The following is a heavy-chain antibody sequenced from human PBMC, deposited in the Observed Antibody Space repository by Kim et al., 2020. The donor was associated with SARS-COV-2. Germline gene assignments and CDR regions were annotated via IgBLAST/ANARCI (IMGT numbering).Heavy chain of an antibody. V-gene: IGHV4-34*01. D-gene: IGHD5-18*01. Sequence: SETLSLTCAVYGGSFSGYYWSWIRQPPGKGLEWIGEINHSGSTNYNPSLKSRVTISVDTSKNQFSLKLSSVTAADTAVYYCARVRSVIQLFYYYGMDVWGQGTTVTVSS. CDR3: ARVRSVIQLFYYYGMDV. CDR1: GGSFSGYY. CDR2: INHSGST. J-gene: IGHJ6*02.